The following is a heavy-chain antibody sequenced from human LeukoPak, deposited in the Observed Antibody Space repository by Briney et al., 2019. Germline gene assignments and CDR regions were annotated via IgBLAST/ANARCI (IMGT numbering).Heavy chain of an antibody. Sequence: PGGSLRLSCAASGFTFSSYSMNWVRQPPGKGLEWIGNIHYSGITYYNPSLKSRVTISVDTSKNHFSLKLRSVTAADTAVYFCATVGVADNWGQGTLVAVSS. J-gene: IGHJ4*02. V-gene: IGHV4-59*04. D-gene: IGHD1-26*01. CDR3: ATVGVADN. CDR2: IHYSGIT. CDR1: GFTFSSYS.